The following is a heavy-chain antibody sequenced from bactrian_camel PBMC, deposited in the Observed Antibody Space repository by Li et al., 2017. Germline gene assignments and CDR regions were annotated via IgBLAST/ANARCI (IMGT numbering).Heavy chain of an antibody. CDR2: LASDGST. D-gene: IGHD6*01. CDR1: GHTGRMYC. V-gene: IGHV3S55*01. CDR3: STGGRGSWYEVQ. Sequence: HVQLVESGGGSVQAGGSLRLSCGSSSGHTGRMYCMAWFRLAPGKEREGVVALASDGSTWYADSVKGRFTISRDNAKNTLYLQMNSLKTEDTAVYYCSTGGRGSWYEVQWGQGTQVTVS. J-gene: IGHJ4*01.